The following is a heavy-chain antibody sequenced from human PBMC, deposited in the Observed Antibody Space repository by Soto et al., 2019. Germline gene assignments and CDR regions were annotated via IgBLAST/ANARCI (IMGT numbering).Heavy chain of an antibody. J-gene: IGHJ6*03. D-gene: IGHD2-2*01. CDR1: GFTFSSYA. Sequence: EVQLLESGGGLVQPGGSLRLSCAASGFTFSSYAMGWVRQAPGKGLEWVSAISGSGGSTYYAHSVKGWFTISRDNSRNTLYQQMYSPIAEDTAVYYCAKAGDCSSATCAPRCYDMDVWRKGTTITVPS. V-gene: IGHV3-23*01. CDR2: ISGSGGST. CDR3: AKAGDCSSATCAPRCYDMDV.